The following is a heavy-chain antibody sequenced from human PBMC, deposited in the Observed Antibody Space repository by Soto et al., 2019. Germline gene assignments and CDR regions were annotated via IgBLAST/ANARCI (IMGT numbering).Heavy chain of an antibody. CDR3: GRCSSTSCHLGSDY. CDR1: GFTFSSYA. D-gene: IGHD2-2*01. CDR2: ISYDGSNK. V-gene: IGHV3-30-3*01. Sequence: PGGSLRLSCAASGFTFSSYAMNWVRQAPGKGLEWVALISYDGSNKYYADSVKGRFTISRDSSKNTLYLQMNSLRAADTAVYYCGRCSSTSCHLGSDYCGQGTLVTVSS. J-gene: IGHJ4*02.